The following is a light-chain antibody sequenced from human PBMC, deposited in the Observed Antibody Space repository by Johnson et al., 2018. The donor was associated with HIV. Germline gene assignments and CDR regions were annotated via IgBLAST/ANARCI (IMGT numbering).Light chain of an antibody. CDR3: GTWDISLSAGGV. J-gene: IGLJ1*01. CDR2: ENT. CDR1: SSNIGNNY. Sequence: QSVLTQPPSVSAAPGQKVTISCSGSSSNIGNNYVSWYQQLPGTAPKLLIYENTKRPSGIPDRFSGSKSGTSATLGITGLQTGDEADYYCGTWDISLSAGGVSGPGTKFTVL. V-gene: IGLV1-51*02.